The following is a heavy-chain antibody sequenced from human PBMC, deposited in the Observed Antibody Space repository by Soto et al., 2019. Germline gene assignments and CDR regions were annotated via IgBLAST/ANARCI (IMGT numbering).Heavy chain of an antibody. CDR1: GGSFTGYY. CDR3: ARGHGRFAH. V-gene: IGHV4-34*01. Sequence: SETLSLTCDVSGGSFTGYYWSWIRQPPGKGLEWIGEINHSGFTNYNPSLTGRVTISLDTSKSQFSLKLSSLTAADTAFYFCARGHGRFAHWGQGTLLTVSS. CDR2: INHSGFT. J-gene: IGHJ4*02.